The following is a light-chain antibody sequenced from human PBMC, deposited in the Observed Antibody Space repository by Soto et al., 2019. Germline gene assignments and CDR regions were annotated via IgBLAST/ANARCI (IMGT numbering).Light chain of an antibody. CDR2: GAS. CDR3: QQSDTWPLT. CDR1: QNINSN. V-gene: IGKV3-15*01. J-gene: IGKJ4*01. Sequence: EVVMTQSPVGLSVSPGEGATLSCRASQNINSNLAWYQQKPGQAPRLLIHGASTRATGIPARFSGSGSGTDFSLTISSLQSEDFAVYYCQQSDTWPLTFGGGTKVEIK.